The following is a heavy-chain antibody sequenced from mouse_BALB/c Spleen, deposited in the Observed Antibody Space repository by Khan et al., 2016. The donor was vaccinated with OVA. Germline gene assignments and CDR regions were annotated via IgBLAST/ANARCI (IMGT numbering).Heavy chain of an antibody. CDR3: ARSKYRARY. J-gene: IGHJ2*01. Sequence: QVQLKESGPGLVAPSQSLSITCIVYGYSLTRYGVHWVRQPPGKGLEWLGLIWAGGSTNYNWALMFRLSISIDNSKSLVFLIMNSLQTDDTALYYCARSKYRARYWGQGTTLTVSS. V-gene: IGHV2-9*02. D-gene: IGHD3-3*01. CDR2: IWAGGST. CDR1: GYSLTRYG.